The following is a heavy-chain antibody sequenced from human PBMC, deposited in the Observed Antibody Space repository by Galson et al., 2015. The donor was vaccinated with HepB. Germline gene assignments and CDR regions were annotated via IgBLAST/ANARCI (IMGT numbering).Heavy chain of an antibody. CDR3: ARVDERSGDYYYDSSGYYFDN. CDR2: IIPIFGTA. J-gene: IGHJ4*02. Sequence: SVKVSCKASGGTFSSYAISWVRQAPGQGLEWMGGIIPIFGTANYAQKFQGRVTITADKSTSTAYMELSSLRSEDTAVYYCARVDERSGDYYYDSSGYYFDNWGQGTLVTVSS. V-gene: IGHV1-69*06. CDR1: GGTFSSYA. D-gene: IGHD3-22*01.